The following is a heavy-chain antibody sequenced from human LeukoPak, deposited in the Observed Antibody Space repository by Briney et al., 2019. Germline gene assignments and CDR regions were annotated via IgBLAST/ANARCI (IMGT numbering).Heavy chain of an antibody. Sequence: GGSLRLSCAASGFTFSSYAMSWVRQAPGKGPEWVSAISGSGGSTYYADSVKGRFTISRDNSKNTLYLQMNSLRGEATAVYYCAKQKGRIAAAGTAEYWGQGTLVTVSS. CDR3: AKQKGRIAAAGTAEY. V-gene: IGHV3-23*01. CDR1: GFTFSSYA. D-gene: IGHD6-13*01. CDR2: ISGSGGST. J-gene: IGHJ4*02.